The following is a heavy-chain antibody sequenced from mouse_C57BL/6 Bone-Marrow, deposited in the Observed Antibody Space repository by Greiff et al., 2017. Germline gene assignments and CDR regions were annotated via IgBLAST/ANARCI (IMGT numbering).Heavy chain of an antibody. CDR2: IHPISGST. CDR3: ARSHYSNYGFYAMDD. Sequence: QVQLQQPGAELVKPGASVKLSCKASGYTFTSYWMHWVKQRPGQGLEWIGMIHPISGSTNYNEKFKSKATLPVDKSSSTAYMQLNMLTSEDSSVYYCARSHYSNYGFYAMDDWGQGTSVTVSS. V-gene: IGHV1-64*01. CDR1: GYTFTSYW. J-gene: IGHJ4*01. D-gene: IGHD2-5*01.